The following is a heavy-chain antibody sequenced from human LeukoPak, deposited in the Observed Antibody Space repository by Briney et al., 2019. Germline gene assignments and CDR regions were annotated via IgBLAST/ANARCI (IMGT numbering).Heavy chain of an antibody. CDR1: GFTFRDHY. CDR2: ISSSSHYT. D-gene: IGHD1-14*01. J-gene: IGHJ4*02. Sequence: GGSLRLSCAASGFTFRDHYMGWVRQAPGQGLAWVSYISSSSHYTNYVVSVRGRFIISRDNVKDSLYLQMNSLRVDDTAIYYCVRETTEGAKDYWGQGTQVTVSS. CDR3: VRETTEGAKDY. V-gene: IGHV3-11*05.